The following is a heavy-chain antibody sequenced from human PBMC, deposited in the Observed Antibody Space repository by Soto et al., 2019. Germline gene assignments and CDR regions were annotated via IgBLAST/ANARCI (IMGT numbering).Heavy chain of an antibody. CDR1: GGSFSGYY. CDR3: ARVRDWFDP. D-gene: IGHD3-3*01. CDR2: IDRSGYT. J-gene: IGHJ5*02. Sequence: QVQLQQWGAGLLKPSETLSLTCAVYGGSFSGYYWNWIRQPPGKGLESIGDIDRSGYTNYNPSLKSRVTISVDTSKNQFSLRLTSVTAADTAVYYCARVRDWFDPWGQGTLVTVSS. V-gene: IGHV4-34*01.